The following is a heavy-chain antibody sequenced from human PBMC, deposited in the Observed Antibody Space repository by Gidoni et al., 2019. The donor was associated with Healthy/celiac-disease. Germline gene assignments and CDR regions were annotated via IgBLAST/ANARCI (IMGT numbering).Heavy chain of an antibody. CDR3: ARVTVQGVMIGGYYFDY. CDR1: GGSISSGGYY. D-gene: IGHD3-10*01. J-gene: IGHJ4*02. CDR2: IYDSGST. Sequence: QVQLQESGPGLVKPSQTLSLPCTVSGGSISSGGYYWSWIRQHPGKGLEWIGYIYDSGSTYYNPSLKSRVTISVDTSKNQFSLKLSSVTAADTAVYYCARVTVQGVMIGGYYFDYWGQGTLVTVSS. V-gene: IGHV4-31*03.